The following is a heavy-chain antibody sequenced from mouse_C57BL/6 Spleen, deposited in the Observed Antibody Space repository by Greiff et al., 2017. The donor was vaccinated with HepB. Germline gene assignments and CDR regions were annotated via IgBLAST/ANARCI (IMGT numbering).Heavy chain of an antibody. CDR3: ALYSNYPAWFAY. CDR1: GYTFTSYW. D-gene: IGHD2-5*01. J-gene: IGHJ3*01. CDR2: INPSNGGT. V-gene: IGHV1-53*01. Sequence: VQLQQPGTELVKPGASVKLSCKASGYTFTSYWMHWVKQRPGQGLEWIGNINPSNGGTNYNEKFKSKATLTVDKSSRTAYMQRSSLTSEDSAVYYCALYSNYPAWFAYWGQGTLVTVSA.